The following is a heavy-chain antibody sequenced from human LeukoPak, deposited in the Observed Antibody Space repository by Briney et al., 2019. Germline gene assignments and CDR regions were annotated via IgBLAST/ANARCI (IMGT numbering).Heavy chain of an antibody. CDR3: ARWVGTTLSYAFDI. V-gene: IGHV4-39*07. CDR1: GGSISSSSYY. CDR2: IYYSGRT. D-gene: IGHD1-1*01. J-gene: IGHJ3*02. Sequence: KTSETLSLTCTVSGGSISSSSYYWGWIRQPPGKGLEWIGSIYYSGRTYYNPSLKSRVTISVDTSKNQFSLKLSSVTAADTAVYYCARWVGTTLSYAFDIWGQGTMVTVSS.